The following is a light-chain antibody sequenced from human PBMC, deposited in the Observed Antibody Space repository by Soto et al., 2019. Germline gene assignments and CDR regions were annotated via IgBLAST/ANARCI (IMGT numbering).Light chain of an antibody. CDR2: AAS. CDR1: ESIANY. CDR3: QQSYISPYT. Sequence: DIQMTQSPSSLSASVGDRVTITCRARESIANYLNWYQQKPGKAHNLLIYAASTLQTGVPSRFSGSGSGTDFTLTISSLQTEDFATYFCQQSYISPYTFGQGTKLDI. V-gene: IGKV1-39*01. J-gene: IGKJ2*01.